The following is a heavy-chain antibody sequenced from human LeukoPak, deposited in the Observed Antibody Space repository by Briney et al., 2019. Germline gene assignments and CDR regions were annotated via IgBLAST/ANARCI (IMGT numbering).Heavy chain of an antibody. CDR1: GFTFSSYD. D-gene: IGHD2-8*02. CDR2: IGTAGDT. CDR3: ARGSGGYPYYYGMDV. Sequence: GGSQRLSCAASGFTFSSYDMHWVRQATGKGLEWVSAIGTAGDTYYPGSVKGRFTISRENAKNSLYLQMNSLRAGDTAVYYCARGSGGYPYYYGMDVWGQGTTVTVSS. J-gene: IGHJ6*02. V-gene: IGHV3-13*01.